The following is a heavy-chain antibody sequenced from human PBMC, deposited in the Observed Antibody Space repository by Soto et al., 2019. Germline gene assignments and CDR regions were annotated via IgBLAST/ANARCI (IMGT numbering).Heavy chain of an antibody. Sequence: QVQLVQSGAEVKKPGASVKVSCKASGYTFTSYAMHWVRQAPGQRLEWMGWINAGNGNTKYSQKFQGRVTITRDTSASTAYMELSSLRSEDTAVYYCARGDVAPWEDSSWYNRPQGHPEYYFDYWGQGTLVTVSS. CDR1: GYTFTSYA. D-gene: IGHD6-13*01. J-gene: IGHJ4*02. CDR2: INAGNGNT. CDR3: ARGDVAPWEDSSWYNRPQGHPEYYFDY. V-gene: IGHV1-3*01.